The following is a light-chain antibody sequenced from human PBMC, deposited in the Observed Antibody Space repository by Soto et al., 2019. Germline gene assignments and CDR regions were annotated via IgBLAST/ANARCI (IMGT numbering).Light chain of an antibody. CDR3: QHYGGPFT. Sequence: EIVLTQSPGTLSLSPGESATLSCRASQSVSSSYLAWYQQKPGQAPRLLISAAYTRATGIPGRFSGSGSGTDFTLTIRNLEPEDFAVYYCQHYGGPFTFCPGTKVDIK. V-gene: IGKV3-20*01. CDR1: QSVSSSY. J-gene: IGKJ3*01. CDR2: AAY.